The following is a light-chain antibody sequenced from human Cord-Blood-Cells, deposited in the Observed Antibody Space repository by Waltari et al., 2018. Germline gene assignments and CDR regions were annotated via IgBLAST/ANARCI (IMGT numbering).Light chain of an antibody. V-gene: IGKV2-28*01. CDR1: QSLLHSNGYNY. J-gene: IGKJ2*03. CDR3: MQALQTPYS. CDR2: LGS. Sequence: DIVMIQSPPSLPVTPGEPAAISCRSSQSLLHSNGYNYLDWYLQKPGQSPQLLFYLGSKRASGVPDRCSGSGSGTDFTLKISRVEAEDVGVYYCMQALQTPYSFGQGTKLEIK.